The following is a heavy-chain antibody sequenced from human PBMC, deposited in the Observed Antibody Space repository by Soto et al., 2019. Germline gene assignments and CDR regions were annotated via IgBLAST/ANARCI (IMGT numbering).Heavy chain of an antibody. CDR1: GGSFSGYY. Sequence: SETLSLTCAVYGGSFSGYYWSWIRQPPGKGLEWIGEINHSGSTNYNPSLKSRVTISVDTSKNQFSLKLSSVTAADTAVYYCASGPQYYDILTGYNNWFDPWGQGTLVTVSS. CDR3: ASGPQYYDILTGYNNWFDP. V-gene: IGHV4-34*01. J-gene: IGHJ5*02. D-gene: IGHD3-9*01. CDR2: INHSGST.